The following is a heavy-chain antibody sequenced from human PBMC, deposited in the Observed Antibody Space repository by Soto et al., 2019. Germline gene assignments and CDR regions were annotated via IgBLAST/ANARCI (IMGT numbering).Heavy chain of an antibody. CDR1: GYTFTSYG. J-gene: IGHJ6*02. CDR2: ISAYNGNT. Sequence: QVQLVQSGAEVKKPGASVKVSCKASGYTFTSYGISWVRQAPGQGLEWMGWISAYNGNTNYAQKLQGRVTMTTDTSTSTAYMELSSLRSEDTAVYYCARIRFLEWPYYYYGMDVWGQGTTVTVSS. V-gene: IGHV1-18*01. CDR3: ARIRFLEWPYYYYGMDV. D-gene: IGHD3-3*01.